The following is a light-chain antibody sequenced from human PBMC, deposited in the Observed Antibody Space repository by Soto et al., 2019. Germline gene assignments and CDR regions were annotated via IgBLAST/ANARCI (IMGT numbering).Light chain of an antibody. CDR1: QSVSSK. CDR2: FAS. V-gene: IGKV3-15*01. J-gene: IGKJ5*01. CDR3: QPYNNWPHT. Sequence: EIVMTQSPATLSVSPGERATLSCRASQSVSSKLAWFQQKPGQAPRLLIYFASTRATDIPDRFSGSGSETEFTLTISSLQSEDFEVYYCQPYNNWPHTFGQGTRLEI.